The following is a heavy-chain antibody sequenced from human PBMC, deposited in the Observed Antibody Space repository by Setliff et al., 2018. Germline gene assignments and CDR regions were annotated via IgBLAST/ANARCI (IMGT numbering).Heavy chain of an antibody. CDR3: ARDVFPYHYEGAFDI. CDR2: IIPIFGTA. D-gene: IGHD3-22*01. Sequence: SVKVSCKASGGTFSSYAISWVRQAPGQGLEWMGGIIPIFGTANYAQKFQGRVTITTDESTSTAYMELSSLRSEDTAVYYCARDVFPYHYEGAFDIWGQGTMGTVSS. CDR1: GGTFSSYA. V-gene: IGHV1-69*05. J-gene: IGHJ3*02.